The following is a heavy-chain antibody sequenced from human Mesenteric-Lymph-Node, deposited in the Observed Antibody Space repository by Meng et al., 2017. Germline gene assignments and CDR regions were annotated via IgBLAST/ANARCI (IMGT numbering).Heavy chain of an antibody. D-gene: IGHD5-12*01. CDR3: ARDRGGLGAFDY. J-gene: IGHJ4*02. CDR1: GGSISSGDYY. CDR2: IYYSGST. Sequence: SGPGPGKPSQTLSLTCTVSGGSISSGDYYWSWIRQPPGKGLEWIGYIYYSGSTYYNPSLKSRVTISVDTSKNQFSLKLSSVTAADTAVYYCARDRGGLGAFDYWGQGTLVTVSS. V-gene: IGHV4-30-4*01.